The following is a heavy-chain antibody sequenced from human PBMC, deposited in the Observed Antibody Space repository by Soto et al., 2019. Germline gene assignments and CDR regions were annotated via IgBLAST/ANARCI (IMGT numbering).Heavy chain of an antibody. Sequence: QVQLVQSGAEVKKPGASVKVSCKASGYSFIGYGFSWVRQAPGQGLEYMGWISAYNGDTHYAQSLQGRVTMTTETSTSTAYMELRSLRPDDTAVYYCARDGALYGDDGGYWGQGTLVTVSS. D-gene: IGHD4-17*01. V-gene: IGHV1-18*01. J-gene: IGHJ4*02. CDR2: ISAYNGDT. CDR3: ARDGALYGDDGGY. CDR1: GYSFIGYG.